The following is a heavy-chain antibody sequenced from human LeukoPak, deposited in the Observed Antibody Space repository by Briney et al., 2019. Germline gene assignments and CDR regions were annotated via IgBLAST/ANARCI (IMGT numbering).Heavy chain of an antibody. CDR3: AKVRGTYSSGYFFDY. V-gene: IGHV3-9*01. J-gene: IGHJ4*02. CDR1: GFTFDNYA. Sequence: SGGSLRLSCAASGFTFDNYAMHWVRHAPGKGLEWLSIISWNSGYIGYADSVKGRFTISRDNAKKSLDLQMNSLGAEDTAFYYCAKVRGTYSSGYFFDYWGQGTLVTVSS. D-gene: IGHD6-19*01. CDR2: ISWNSGYI.